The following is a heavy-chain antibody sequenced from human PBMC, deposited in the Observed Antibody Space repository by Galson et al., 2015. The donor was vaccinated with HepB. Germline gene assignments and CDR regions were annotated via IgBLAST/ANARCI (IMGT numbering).Heavy chain of an antibody. J-gene: IGHJ6*02. CDR2: ISYDGSNK. V-gene: IGHV3-30-3*01. D-gene: IGHD3-10*01. CDR3: ARDPVLLWFGESSHYYYYGMDV. Sequence: SLRLSCAASGFTFSSYAMHWVRQAPGKGLEWLAVISYDGSNKYYADSVKGRFTISRDNSKNTLYLQMNSLRAEDTAVYYCARDPVLLWFGESSHYYYYGMDVWDQLTTVTVSS. CDR1: GFTFSSYA.